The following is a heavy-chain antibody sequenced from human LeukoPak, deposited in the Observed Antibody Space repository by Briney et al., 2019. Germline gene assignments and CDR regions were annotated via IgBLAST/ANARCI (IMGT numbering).Heavy chain of an antibody. D-gene: IGHD3-22*01. J-gene: IGHJ4*02. Sequence: GASVKVSCKASGYTFTRYYMHWVRQAPGQGLEWMGWINPNSGGTNYAQKFQGRVTMTRDTSISTAYMELSRLRSDDTAVYYCARAPLEYYYDSRRILKPRFDYWGQGTLVTVSS. CDR2: INPNSGGT. V-gene: IGHV1-2*02. CDR3: ARAPLEYYYDSRRILKPRFDY. CDR1: GYTFTRYY.